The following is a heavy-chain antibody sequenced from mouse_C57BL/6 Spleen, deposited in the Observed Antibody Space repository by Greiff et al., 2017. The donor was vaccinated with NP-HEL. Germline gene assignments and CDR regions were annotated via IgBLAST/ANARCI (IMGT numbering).Heavy chain of an antibody. D-gene: IGHD1-1*01. CDR3: ARYHYGSSYYYYAMDY. V-gene: IGHV1-59*01. J-gene: IGHJ4*01. CDR2: IDPSDSYT. CDR1: GYTFTSYW. Sequence: QVQLQQPGAELVRPGTSVKLSCKASGYTFTSYWMHWVKQRPGQGLEWIGVIDPSDSYTNYNQKFKGKATLTVDTSSSTADMQLSSLTSEDSAVYYCARYHYGSSYYYYAMDYWGQGTSVTVSS.